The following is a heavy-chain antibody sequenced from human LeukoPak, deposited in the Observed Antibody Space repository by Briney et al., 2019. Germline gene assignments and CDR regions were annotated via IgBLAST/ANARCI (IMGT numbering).Heavy chain of an antibody. J-gene: IGHJ4*02. CDR3: ATDGSTSYHDY. Sequence: GGSLRLSCAASGFTFSRYGMHWVRQAPGKGLEWVGVILIDGRNKYYADSVKGRFTISRDNSKNMLYLEMNSPTVEDTAVYYCATDGSTSYHDYWGQGTRVTVSS. V-gene: IGHV3-33*05. D-gene: IGHD2-2*01. CDR1: GFTFSRYG. CDR2: ILIDGRNK.